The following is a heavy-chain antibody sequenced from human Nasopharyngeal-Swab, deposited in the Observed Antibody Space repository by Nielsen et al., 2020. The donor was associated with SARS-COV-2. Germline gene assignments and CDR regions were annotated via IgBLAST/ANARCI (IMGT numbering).Heavy chain of an antibody. CDR1: GFTFRNHG. D-gene: IGHD2-2*01. J-gene: IGHJ4*02. CDR2: ITSGGRTQ. Sequence: GGSLRLSCAASGFTFRNHGMHWVRQAPGKGLEWVGIITSGGRTQVYADSVEGRFTISRDDPENTLYLQMNSLRPEDTAVYYCAEESSTYYYDNWGQGTLVTVSS. V-gene: IGHV3-30*18. CDR3: AEESSTYYYDN.